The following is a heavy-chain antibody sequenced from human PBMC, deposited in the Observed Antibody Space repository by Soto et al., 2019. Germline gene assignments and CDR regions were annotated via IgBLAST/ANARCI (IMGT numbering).Heavy chain of an antibody. J-gene: IGHJ3*02. CDR1: GYTFTSYG. V-gene: IGHV1-18*01. Sequence: ASVKVSCKASGYTFTSYGISWVRQAPGQGLEWMGWISAYNGNTNYAQKLQGRVTMTTDTSTSTAYMELRSLRSDDTAVYYCARETKGNREWELPMANDAYDIPRQGTMVTVS. CDR3: ARETKGNREWELPMANDAYDI. CDR2: ISAYNGNT. D-gene: IGHD1-26*01.